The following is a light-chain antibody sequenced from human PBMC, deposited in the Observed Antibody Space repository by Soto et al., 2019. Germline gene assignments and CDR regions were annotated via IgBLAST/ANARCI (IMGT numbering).Light chain of an antibody. CDR2: DVT. Sequence: QSALTQPASVSGSPGQSITISCTGTSSDVGAYNYVSWYQQHPGKAPKLIIYDVTNRPSGVSNRFSGSKSGNTASLTISGLQGEDEADYYCSSYTTSTSVVFGGGTQLTVL. CDR3: SSYTTSTSVV. J-gene: IGLJ3*02. CDR1: SSDVGAYNY. V-gene: IGLV2-14*01.